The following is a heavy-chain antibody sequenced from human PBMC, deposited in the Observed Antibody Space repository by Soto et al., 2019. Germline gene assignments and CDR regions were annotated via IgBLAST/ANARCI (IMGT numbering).Heavy chain of an antibody. V-gene: IGHV4-39*01. D-gene: IGHD3-10*01. CDR2: IFYAGNT. Sequence: SETLSLTCNVSGGSISSSRSYWAWFRQPPGKELEWIANIFYAGNTYYNPSLKSRVTVSVDTSKNQFSLKLSSVTAADTAVYFCARSPSMIRGVILDWWGQGMLVTVSS. CDR3: ARSPSMIRGVILDW. J-gene: IGHJ4*02. CDR1: GGSISSSRSY.